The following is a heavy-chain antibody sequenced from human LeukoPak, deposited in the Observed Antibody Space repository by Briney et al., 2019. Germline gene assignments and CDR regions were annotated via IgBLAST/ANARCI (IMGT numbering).Heavy chain of an antibody. V-gene: IGHV1-8*01. CDR3: ARGLGFGESRDAFDI. J-gene: IGHJ3*02. CDR2: MNPNSGNT. CDR1: GYTFTSYD. D-gene: IGHD3-10*01. Sequence: ASVKVSCKASGYTFTSYDINWVRQAPGQGLEWMGWMNPNSGNTGYAQKFQGRVTMTRNTSISTAYMELSSLRSEDTAVYYCARGLGFGESRDAFDIWGQGTMVTVSS.